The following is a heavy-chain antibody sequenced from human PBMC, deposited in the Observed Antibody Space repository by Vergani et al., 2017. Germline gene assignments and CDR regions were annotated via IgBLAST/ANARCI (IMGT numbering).Heavy chain of an antibody. CDR1: GGSISSYY. Sequence: QVQLQESGPGLAKPSETLSLTCTVSGGSISSYYWSWIRQPPGKGLEWIGYIYYSGSTNYNPSLKSRVTISVDTSKNQFSLKLSSVTAADTAVYYCAITGTTTVDAFDIWGQGTMVTVSS. J-gene: IGHJ3*02. CDR2: IYYSGST. V-gene: IGHV4-59*01. CDR3: AITGTTTVDAFDI. D-gene: IGHD1-20*01.